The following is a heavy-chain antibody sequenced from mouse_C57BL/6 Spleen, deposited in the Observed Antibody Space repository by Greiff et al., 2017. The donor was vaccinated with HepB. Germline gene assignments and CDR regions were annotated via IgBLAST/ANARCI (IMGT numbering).Heavy chain of an antibody. D-gene: IGHD2-1*01. CDR1: GYTFTDYY. CDR3: ARRYYGNYDAMDY. Sequence: VQLQQSGPELVKPGASVKISCKASGYTFTDYYMNWVKQSHGKSLEWIGDINPNNGGTSYNQKFKGKATLTVDKSSSTAYMELRSLTSEDSAVYYCARRYYGNYDAMDYWGQGTSVTVSS. J-gene: IGHJ4*01. CDR2: INPNNGGT. V-gene: IGHV1-26*01.